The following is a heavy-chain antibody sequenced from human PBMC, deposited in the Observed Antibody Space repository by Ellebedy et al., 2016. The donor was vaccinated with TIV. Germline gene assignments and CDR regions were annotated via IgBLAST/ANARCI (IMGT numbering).Heavy chain of an antibody. V-gene: IGHV3-53*01. CDR1: GFTVSSNY. CDR2: IYSGGST. Sequence: GESLKISCAASGFTVSSNYMSWVRQAPGKGLEWVSVIYSGGSTYYADSVKGRFTISRDNSKNTLYLQMNSLRAEDTAVYYCARVGYSYGYGWFDPWGQGTLVTVSS. D-gene: IGHD5-18*01. J-gene: IGHJ5*02. CDR3: ARVGYSYGYGWFDP.